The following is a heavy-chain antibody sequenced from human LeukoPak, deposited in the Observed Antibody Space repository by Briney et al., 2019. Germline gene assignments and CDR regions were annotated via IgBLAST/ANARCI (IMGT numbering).Heavy chain of an antibody. CDR1: GGSISSGGYY. Sequence: PSETLSLTCTVSGGSISSGGYYWSWIRQPPGKGLEWIGYIYYSGSTYYNPSLKSRVTISVDTSKNQFSLKLSSVTAADTAAYYCARGMTTVTKGWFDPWGQGTLVTVSS. D-gene: IGHD4-17*01. CDR3: ARGMTTVTKGWFDP. V-gene: IGHV4-31*03. CDR2: IYYSGST. J-gene: IGHJ5*02.